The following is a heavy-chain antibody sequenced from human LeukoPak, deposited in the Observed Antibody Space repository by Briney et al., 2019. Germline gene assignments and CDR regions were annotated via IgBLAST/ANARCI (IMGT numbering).Heavy chain of an antibody. D-gene: IGHD6-19*01. CDR3: ASGWYGVYYFDY. V-gene: IGHV3-11*01. CDR2: ISSSGSTI. Sequence: KSGGSLGLSCAASGFTFSDYYMSWIRQAPGKGLEWVSYISSSGSTIYYADSVKGRFTISRDNAKNSLYLQMNSLRAEDTAVYYCASGWYGVYYFDYWGQGTLVTVSS. CDR1: GFTFSDYY. J-gene: IGHJ4*02.